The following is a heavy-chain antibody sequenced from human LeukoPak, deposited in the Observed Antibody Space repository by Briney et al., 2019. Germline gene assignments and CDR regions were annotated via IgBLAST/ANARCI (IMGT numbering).Heavy chain of an antibody. D-gene: IGHD1-1*01. V-gene: IGHV1-2*02. CDR2: INPNSGST. CDR1: GYTFTGYY. Sequence: GASVKVSCKASGYTFTGYYMHWVRQAPGQGLEWMGLINPNSGSTNYAQKFQGRVTMTRDTSISTAYMELSRLRSDDTAVYYCARVLSNWNYHDYWGQGTLVTVSS. CDR3: ARVLSNWNYHDY. J-gene: IGHJ4*02.